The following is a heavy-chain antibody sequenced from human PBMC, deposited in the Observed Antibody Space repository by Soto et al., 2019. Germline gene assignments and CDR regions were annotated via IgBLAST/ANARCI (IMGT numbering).Heavy chain of an antibody. CDR3: ARHFLHYFDY. Sequence: SGTLDLTCTVSSGSICSGGYYWVWLRQPPGKGLEWIGSIYYSGSTYYNPSLKSRVTISLDTSKNQFCLKLSSVNASDTAVYYCARHFLHYFDYWGQGTLVTVFS. CDR1: SGSICSGGYY. J-gene: IGHJ4*02. CDR2: IYYSGST. V-gene: IGHV4-39*01.